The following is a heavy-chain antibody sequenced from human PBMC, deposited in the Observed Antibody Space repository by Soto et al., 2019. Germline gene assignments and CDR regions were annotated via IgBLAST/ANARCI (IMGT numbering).Heavy chain of an antibody. CDR2: IHPSGDT. D-gene: IGHD3-22*01. V-gene: IGHV4-4*02. Sequence: QVQLQESGPGLVKPSGTLSLTCAVSGDSISNGDWWSWVRQPPGKGLEWIGAIHPSGDTNYNPSLKSRLTISVDNFTNLFSLKLSSVTAADTAVYYCARQQFYYDSSGSLFDYWGQGTLVTVSS. CDR1: GDSISNGDW. J-gene: IGHJ4*02. CDR3: ARQQFYYDSSGSLFDY.